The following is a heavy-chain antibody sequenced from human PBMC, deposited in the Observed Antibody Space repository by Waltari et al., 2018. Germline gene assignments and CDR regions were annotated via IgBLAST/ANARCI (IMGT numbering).Heavy chain of an antibody. Sequence: EVQLVESGGGLVQPGRSLRLSCTASGFTFGDYAMSWVRQAPGKGLEWVGFIRSKAYGGTTEYAASVKGRFTISRDDSKSIAYLQMNSLKTEDTAVYYCTRAGTGISIDYWGQGTLVTVSS. D-gene: IGHD6-13*01. J-gene: IGHJ4*02. CDR3: TRAGTGISIDY. V-gene: IGHV3-49*04. CDR2: IRSKAYGGTT. CDR1: GFTFGDYA.